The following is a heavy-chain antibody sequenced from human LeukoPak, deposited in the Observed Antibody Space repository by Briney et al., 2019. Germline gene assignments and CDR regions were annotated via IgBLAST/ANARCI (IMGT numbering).Heavy chain of an antibody. V-gene: IGHV3-30*18. J-gene: IGHJ6*02. D-gene: IGHD7-27*01. Sequence: GRSLRLSCAASGFTFSSYVMHWVRQAPGKGLEWVAVISYGGSNKYYADSVKGRFTISRDNSKNTLYLQMNSLRAEDTAVYYCAKDGSGYGMDVWGQGTTVTVSS. CDR2: ISYGGSNK. CDR1: GFTFSSYV. CDR3: AKDGSGYGMDV.